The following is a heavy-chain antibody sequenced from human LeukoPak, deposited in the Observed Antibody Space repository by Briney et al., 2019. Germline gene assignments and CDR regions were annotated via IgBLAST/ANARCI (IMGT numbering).Heavy chain of an antibody. J-gene: IGHJ4*02. V-gene: IGHV3-23*01. CDR3: ARSLIRSTGWYDY. CDR2: MSGNGGST. D-gene: IGHD6-19*01. CDR1: GFTFSSYA. Sequence: PGGSLRLSCAASGFTFSSYALNWVRQAPGTGLEWVSVMSGNGGSTYYADSVKGRFAISRDNSKNTLYLQMNSLRAEDAAVYHCARSLIRSTGWYDYWGQGTLVTVSS.